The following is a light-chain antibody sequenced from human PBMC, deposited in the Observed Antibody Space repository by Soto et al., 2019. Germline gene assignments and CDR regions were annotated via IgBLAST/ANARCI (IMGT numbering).Light chain of an antibody. J-gene: IGKJ4*01. CDR1: QDISSW. CDR3: QQADTFPLT. CDR2: AAS. Sequence: DIQMTQSPSSVSASLGERVTITCRASQDISSWLAWYQQKPGKAPNLLIYAASSLQSGVPSRFSGSGSGTDFTLTISSLQPEDFATYYCQQADTFPLTFGGGTKVEIK. V-gene: IGKV1-12*01.